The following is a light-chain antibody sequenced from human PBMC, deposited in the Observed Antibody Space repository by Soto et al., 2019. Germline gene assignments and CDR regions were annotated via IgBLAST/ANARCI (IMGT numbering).Light chain of an antibody. CDR1: QSVSSY. CDR3: QQRSNWPLT. CDR2: DAS. Sequence: EIVLTQSPATLSLSPGERATLFCRASQSVSSYFAWYQQKPGQAPNLLIYDASNRATGIPARFSGSGSGTDFTLTISSLEPEDFAVYYCQQRSNWPLTFGQGNDWRL. J-gene: IGKJ5*01. V-gene: IGKV3-11*01.